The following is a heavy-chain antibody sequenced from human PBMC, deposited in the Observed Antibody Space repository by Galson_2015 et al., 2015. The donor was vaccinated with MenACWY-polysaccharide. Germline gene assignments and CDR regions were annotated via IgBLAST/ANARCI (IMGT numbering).Heavy chain of an antibody. CDR2: ISGSGGTT. J-gene: IGHJ3*02. CDR1: GFTFSSCA. Sequence: SLRLSCAASGFTFSSCAMSWVRPAPGKGLEWVSGISGSGGTTYYADSVKGRFTISRDNSKNTLYLQMNSLRAEDTAVYYCAKRMTTVRAFAIWGHGTMVTVSS. CDR3: AKRMTTVRAFAI. D-gene: IGHD4-17*01. V-gene: IGHV3-23*01.